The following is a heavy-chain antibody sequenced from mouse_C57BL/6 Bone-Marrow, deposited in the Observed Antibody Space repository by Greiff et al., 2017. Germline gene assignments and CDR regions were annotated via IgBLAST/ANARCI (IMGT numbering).Heavy chain of an antibody. CDR2: IHPSDSDT. J-gene: IGHJ2*01. Sequence: QVHVKQPGAELVKPGASVKVSCKASGYTFTSYWMHWVKQRPGQGLEWIGRIHPSDSDTNYNQKFKGKATLTVDKSSSTAYMQLSSLTSEDSAVYYCATDYYGSIYFDYWGQGTTLTVSS. CDR3: ATDYYGSIYFDY. CDR1: GYTFTSYW. D-gene: IGHD1-1*01. V-gene: IGHV1-74*01.